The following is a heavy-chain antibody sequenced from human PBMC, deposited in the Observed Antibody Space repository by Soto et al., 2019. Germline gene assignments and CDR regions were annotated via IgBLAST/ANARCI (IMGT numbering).Heavy chain of an antibody. Sequence: PGGSLRLSCAASGFTVSSAYMTWFRQAPGKGLEWVSVIYGGLTTSYADSVKGRFTISRDNSKNTLFLQMNSLRAEDTAVYYCARDRIEAAGTPRFNYYYGMDVWGQGTTVTVSS. CDR1: GFTVSSAY. J-gene: IGHJ6*02. CDR2: IYGGLTT. V-gene: IGHV3-53*01. CDR3: ARDRIEAAGTPRFNYYYGMDV. D-gene: IGHD6-13*01.